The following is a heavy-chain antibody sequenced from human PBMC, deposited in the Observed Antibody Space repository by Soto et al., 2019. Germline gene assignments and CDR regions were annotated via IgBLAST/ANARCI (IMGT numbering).Heavy chain of an antibody. CDR3: ATGGYSYGYSFDY. J-gene: IGHJ4*02. D-gene: IGHD5-18*01. V-gene: IGHV4-31*03. Sequence: QVQLQESSPGLVKPSQTLSLTCTVSGGSISSGGYYWSWIRQHPGKGLEWIGYIYYSGSTYYNPSLKSRVTISVDTSKNPFSPKLSSVTAADTAVYYCATGGYSYGYSFDYWGQGTLVTVSS. CDR2: IYYSGST. CDR1: GGSISSGGYY.